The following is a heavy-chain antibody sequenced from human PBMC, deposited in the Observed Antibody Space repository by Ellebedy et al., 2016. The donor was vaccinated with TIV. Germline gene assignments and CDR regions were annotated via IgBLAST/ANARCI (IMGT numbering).Heavy chain of an antibody. V-gene: IGHV3-23*01. D-gene: IGHD4-17*01. CDR2: ISGSGGST. Sequence: GESLKISCAASGFTFSSYAMSWVRQAPGKGLEWVSAISGSGGSTYYADSVKGRFTISRDNSKNTLYLQMNSLRAEDTAVYYCAREGDYGGAGIWGQGTMVTVSS. CDR1: GFTFSSYA. CDR3: AREGDYGGAGI. J-gene: IGHJ3*02.